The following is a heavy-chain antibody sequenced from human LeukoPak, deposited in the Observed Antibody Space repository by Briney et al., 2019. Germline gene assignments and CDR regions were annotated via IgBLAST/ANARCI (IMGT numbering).Heavy chain of an antibody. CDR2: IYYSGST. V-gene: IGHV4-39*01. CDR3: ARRSGGGQYFDY. J-gene: IGHJ4*02. CDR1: GGSISSSSYY. Sequence: SETLSLTCTVSGGSISSSSYYWGWLRQPPGRGLELIGSIYYSGSTYYNPSLKSRVTISVDTSKNQFSLKLTSLTAADAAVYYCARRSGGGQYFDYWGQGTLVTVSS. D-gene: IGHD4-23*01.